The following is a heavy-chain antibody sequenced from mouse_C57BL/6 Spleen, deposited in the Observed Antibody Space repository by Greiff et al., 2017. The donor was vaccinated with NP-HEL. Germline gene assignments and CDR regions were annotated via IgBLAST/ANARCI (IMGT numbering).Heavy chain of an antibody. V-gene: IGHV1-80*01. CDR2: IYPGDGDT. J-gene: IGHJ2*01. CDR3: ARRGGSSYEGVDY. D-gene: IGHD1-1*01. Sequence: QVQLQQSGAELVKPGASVKISCKASGYAFSSYWMNWVKQRPGKGLEWIGQIYPGDGDTNYNGKFKGKATLTADKSSSTAYMQLSSLTSEDSAVYFCARRGGSSYEGVDYWGQGTTLTVSS. CDR1: GYAFSSYW.